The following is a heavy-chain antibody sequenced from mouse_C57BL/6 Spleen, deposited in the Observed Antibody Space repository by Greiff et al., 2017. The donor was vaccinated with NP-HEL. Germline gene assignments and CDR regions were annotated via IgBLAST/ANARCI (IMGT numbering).Heavy chain of an antibody. D-gene: IGHD1-1*01. CDR2: IYPGNSDT. J-gene: IGHJ1*03. Sequence: EVKVVESGTVLARPGASVKMSCKTSGYTFTSYWMHWVKQRPGQGLEWIGAIYPGNSDTSYNQKFKGKAKLTAVTSASTAYMELSSLTNEDSAVYYCTRDGSSPYWYFDVWGTGTTVTVSS. CDR1: GYTFTSYW. V-gene: IGHV1-5*01. CDR3: TRDGSSPYWYFDV.